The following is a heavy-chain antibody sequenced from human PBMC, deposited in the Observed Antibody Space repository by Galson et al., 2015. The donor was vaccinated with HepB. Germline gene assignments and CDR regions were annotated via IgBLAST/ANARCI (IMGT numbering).Heavy chain of an antibody. Sequence: SVKVSCKASGGTFSSYAISWVRQAPGQGLEWMGGIIPIFGTANYAQKFQGRVTITADESTSTAYMELSSLRSEDTAVYYCARDQASHWLHYYYYGMDVWGQGTTVTVSS. CDR3: ARDQASHWLHYYYYGMDV. J-gene: IGHJ6*02. CDR2: IIPIFGTA. D-gene: IGHD5-12*01. CDR1: GGTFSSYA. V-gene: IGHV1-69*13.